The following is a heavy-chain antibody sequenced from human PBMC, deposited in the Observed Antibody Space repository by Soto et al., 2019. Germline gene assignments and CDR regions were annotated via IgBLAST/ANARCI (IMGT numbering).Heavy chain of an antibody. CDR1: GFTFSSYA. Sequence: GGSLRLSCAASGFTFSSYAMSWVRQAPGKGLEWVSAISGSGGSTYYADSVKGRFTISRDNSKNTLYLQMNSLRAEDTAVYYCAKDWGSGDGYNLNWFDPWGQGTLVTVSS. D-gene: IGHD3-10*01. CDR3: AKDWGSGDGYNLNWFDP. CDR2: ISGSGGST. V-gene: IGHV3-23*01. J-gene: IGHJ5*02.